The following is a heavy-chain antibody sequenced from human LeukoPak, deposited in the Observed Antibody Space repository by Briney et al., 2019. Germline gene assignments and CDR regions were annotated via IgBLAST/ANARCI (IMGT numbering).Heavy chain of an antibody. J-gene: IGHJ4*02. CDR1: GGSISSYY. CDR2: IYYSGST. V-gene: IGHV4-59*08. D-gene: IGHD3-22*01. Sequence: SETLSLTCTVSGGSISSYYWSWIRQPPGKGLEWIGYIYYSGSTNYNPSLKSRVTISVDTSKNQFSLKLSSVTAADTAVYYCARQTPTYYYDSSGYGFDYWGQGTLVTVSS. CDR3: ARQTPTYYYDSSGYGFDY.